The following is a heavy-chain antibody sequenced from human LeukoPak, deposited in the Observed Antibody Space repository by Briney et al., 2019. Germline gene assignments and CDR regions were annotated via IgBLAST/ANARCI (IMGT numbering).Heavy chain of an antibody. CDR3: AREYSSSLFDY. CDR1: GYTFTGHY. CDR2: INGNTGDT. Sequence: ASVKVSCKASGYTFTGHYVHWVRQAPGQGLEWMGWINGNTGDTNYAQRFQGRVTMIRETSVSTMYMELSRLRSDDTAVYCRAREYSSSLFDYWGQGTLVTVSS. D-gene: IGHD6-13*01. V-gene: IGHV1-2*02. J-gene: IGHJ4*02.